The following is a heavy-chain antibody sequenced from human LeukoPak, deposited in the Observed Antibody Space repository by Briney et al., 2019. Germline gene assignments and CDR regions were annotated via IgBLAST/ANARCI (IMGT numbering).Heavy chain of an antibody. D-gene: IGHD3-22*01. CDR3: ARAYCYDSSGFYYDY. V-gene: IGHV4-38-2*02. J-gene: IGHJ4*02. Sequence: PSETLSLTCTVSGYSISTGYYWDWIRQPPGKGLEWIGTFYHGGSTNYNPSLKSRVTISVDTSKNQFSLKLSSVTAADTAVYYCARAYCYDSSGFYYDYWGQGTLVTVSS. CDR2: FYHGGST. CDR1: GYSISTGYY.